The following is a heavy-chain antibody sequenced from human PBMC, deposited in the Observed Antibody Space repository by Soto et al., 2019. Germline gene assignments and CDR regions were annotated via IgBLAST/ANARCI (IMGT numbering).Heavy chain of an antibody. CDR3: ARAGPPLLGEIVVVNAFDI. D-gene: IGHD3-22*01. V-gene: IGHV6-1*01. CDR1: GDSVSSNSAA. Sequence: SQTLSLTCAISGDSVSSNSAAWNWIRQSPSRGLEWLGRTYYRSKWYNDYAVSVKSRITSNPDPSKNQFSLQLNSVTPEDTAVYYCARAGPPLLGEIVVVNAFDIWGQGTMVTVSS. CDR2: TYYRSKWYN. J-gene: IGHJ3*02.